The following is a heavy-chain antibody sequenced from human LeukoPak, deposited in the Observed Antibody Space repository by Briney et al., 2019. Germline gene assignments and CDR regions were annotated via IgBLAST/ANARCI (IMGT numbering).Heavy chain of an antibody. V-gene: IGHV4-4*07. Sequence: PSETLSLACTVSGGSISSYYWSWIRQPAGKGLEWIGRIYTSGSTNYNPSLKGRVTMSVDTSKNQFSLKLSSVTAADTAVYYCARSMVRGVPFDYWGQGTLVTVSS. D-gene: IGHD3-10*01. CDR1: GGSISSYY. CDR3: ARSMVRGVPFDY. J-gene: IGHJ4*02. CDR2: IYTSGST.